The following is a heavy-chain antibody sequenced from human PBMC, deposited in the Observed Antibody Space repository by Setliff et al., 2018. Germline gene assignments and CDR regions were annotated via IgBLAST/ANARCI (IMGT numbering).Heavy chain of an antibody. CDR2: IYSGGSI. Sequence: GGSLRLSCAASGFTVSTNYMTWVRQAPGKGLDWVSVIYSGGSIYYADSVKGRFTISRDSSKNMVYLQMNSLRAEDTAVYYCARGYCSGGSGGSCYRLGDMDVWGKGTTVTVSS. J-gene: IGHJ6*03. D-gene: IGHD2-15*01. CDR1: GFTVSTNY. CDR3: ARGYCSGGSGGSCYRLGDMDV. V-gene: IGHV3-53*01.